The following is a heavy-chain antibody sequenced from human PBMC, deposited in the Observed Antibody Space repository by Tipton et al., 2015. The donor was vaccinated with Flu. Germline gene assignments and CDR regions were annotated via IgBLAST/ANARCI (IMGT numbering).Heavy chain of an antibody. CDR2: VNSDGSET. CDR1: GFTFSIYW. D-gene: IGHD2/OR15-2a*01. Sequence: SLRLSCAASGFTFSIYWMHWVRQAPGKGLVWVSRVNSDGSETNYADSVKGRFTISRDNAKNMVYLQMNSLRVEDTAVYYCARIEGRWGQGTLVTVSS. J-gene: IGHJ4*02. CDR3: ARIEGR. V-gene: IGHV3-74*01.